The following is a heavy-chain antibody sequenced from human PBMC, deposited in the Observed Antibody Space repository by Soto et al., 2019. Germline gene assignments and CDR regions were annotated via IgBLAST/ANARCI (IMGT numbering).Heavy chain of an antibody. Sequence: ASVKVSCKASGYTFTSYGISWVRQAPGQGLEWMGWISAYNGNTNYAQKLQGRVTMTTDTSTSTAYMELRSLRSDDTAVYYCARGSPSLRYFDGPNWFDPWGQGTLVTVSS. CDR2: ISAYNGNT. CDR3: ARGSPSLRYFDGPNWFDP. D-gene: IGHD3-9*01. V-gene: IGHV1-18*01. CDR1: GYTFTSYG. J-gene: IGHJ5*02.